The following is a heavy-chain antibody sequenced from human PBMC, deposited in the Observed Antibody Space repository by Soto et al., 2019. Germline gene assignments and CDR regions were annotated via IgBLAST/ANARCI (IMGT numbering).Heavy chain of an antibody. CDR3: ARSIDS. J-gene: IGHJ5*01. CDR1: GDSLSRSYW. Sequence: PSETPSLTCAVSGDSLSRSYWWSWVRQLPGKGLEWIGEIYHSGSTIYNPSLQSRVTLSVDKSKNEFSLKMSSVTAADTAVYYCARSIDSWGKGT. V-gene: IGHV4-4*02. CDR2: IYHSGST.